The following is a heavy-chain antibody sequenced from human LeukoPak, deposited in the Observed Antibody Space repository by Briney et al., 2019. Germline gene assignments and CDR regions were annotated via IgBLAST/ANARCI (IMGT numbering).Heavy chain of an antibody. D-gene: IGHD3-10*01. CDR1: GFTFDDYA. Sequence: GGSLRLSCAASGFTFDDYAMHWVRQAPGKGLEWVSGISWNSGSIGYADSVKGRFTISRDNAKNSLYLQMNSLRAEDTALYYCAKDIADGSGSYYYYYGMDVWGQGTTVTVSS. CDR3: AKDIADGSGSYYYYYGMDV. V-gene: IGHV3-9*01. J-gene: IGHJ6*02. CDR2: ISWNSGSI.